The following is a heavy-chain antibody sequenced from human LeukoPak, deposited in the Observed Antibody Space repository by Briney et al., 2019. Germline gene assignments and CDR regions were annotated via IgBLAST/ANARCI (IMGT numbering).Heavy chain of an antibody. D-gene: IGHD1-26*01. Sequence: PSETLSLTCTVSGGSISSYYWSWIRQPPGKGLEWIGYIYYSGSTNYNPSLKSRVTISVDTSKNQFSLKLSSVTAADTAVYYCASHSGSYFLFDYWGQGTLVTVSS. CDR2: IYYSGST. CDR3: ASHSGSYFLFDY. J-gene: IGHJ4*02. V-gene: IGHV4-59*08. CDR1: GGSISSYY.